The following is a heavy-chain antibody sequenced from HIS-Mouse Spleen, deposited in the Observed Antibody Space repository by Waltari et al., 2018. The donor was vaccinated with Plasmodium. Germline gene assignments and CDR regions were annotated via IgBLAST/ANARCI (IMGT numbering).Heavy chain of an antibody. CDR2: INPNSGGT. Sequence: QVQLVQSGAEVKKPGASVKVSCKASGYTFTGYYMHWVRQAPGQGLEWMGWINPNSGGTNYAQKFQGRVTMPRDTSIRTAYMELSRLRSDDTAVYYCARVLGYKAAAGTFVEYFQHWGQGTLVTVSS. J-gene: IGHJ1*01. CDR3: ARVLGYKAAAGTFVEYFQH. CDR1: GYTFTGYY. V-gene: IGHV1-2*02. D-gene: IGHD6-13*01.